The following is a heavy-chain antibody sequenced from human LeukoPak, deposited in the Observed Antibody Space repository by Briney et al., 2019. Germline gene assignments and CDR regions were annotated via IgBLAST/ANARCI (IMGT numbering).Heavy chain of an antibody. V-gene: IGHV3-23*01. CDR1: GFTFSSYA. J-gene: IGHJ4*02. Sequence: SGGSLRLSCAASGFTFSSYAMSWVRQAPGKGLGWVSAISGSGSSTYYADSVKGRFTISRDNSKNTLYLQMNSLRAEDTAVYYCANEPSSAATFHWWWGQGTLVTVSS. CDR3: ANEPSSAATFHWW. D-gene: IGHD2-15*01. CDR2: ISGSGSST.